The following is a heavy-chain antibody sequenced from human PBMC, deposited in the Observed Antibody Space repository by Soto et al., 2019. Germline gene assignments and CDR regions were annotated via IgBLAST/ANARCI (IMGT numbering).Heavy chain of an antibody. CDR2: IWYDGSNK. V-gene: IGHV3-33*01. J-gene: IGHJ4*02. CDR1: GFTFSSYG. CDR3: ARDRTKYYYDSSGYYHFDY. Sequence: GGSLRLSCAASGFTFSSYGMHWVRQAPGKGLEWVAVIWYDGSNKYYADSVKGRFTISRDNSKNTLYLQMNSLRAEDTAVYYCARDRTKYYYDSSGYYHFDYWGQGTLVTVSS. D-gene: IGHD3-22*01.